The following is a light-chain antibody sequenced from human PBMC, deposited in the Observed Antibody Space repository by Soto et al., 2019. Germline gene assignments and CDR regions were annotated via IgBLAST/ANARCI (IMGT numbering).Light chain of an antibody. J-gene: IGKJ1*01. Sequence: EIQMTQSPFTLSASVGDRGTITFRASQSISNRLAWHQQKPGKAPKVLIYDASSLKSGVPSRFSGSGSGTEFTLTISSLQPDDFATYYCQQYYSYPWTFAQGTKVDI. CDR1: QSISNR. CDR3: QQYYSYPWT. V-gene: IGKV1-5*01. CDR2: DAS.